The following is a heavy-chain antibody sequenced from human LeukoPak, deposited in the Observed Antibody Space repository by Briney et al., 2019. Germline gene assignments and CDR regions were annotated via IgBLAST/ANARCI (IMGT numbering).Heavy chain of an antibody. CDR3: ATLCRQLVDY. Sequence: GGSLRLSCAASGFTFSSYEMNWVRQAPGKGLEWVSYISSTGSTIYSADSVKGRFTISRDNAKNSLYLHMNSLRADDTAVYYCATLCRQLVDYWGQGTLVTVSS. D-gene: IGHD6-13*01. CDR1: GFTFSSYE. J-gene: IGHJ4*02. V-gene: IGHV3-48*03. CDR2: ISSTGSTI.